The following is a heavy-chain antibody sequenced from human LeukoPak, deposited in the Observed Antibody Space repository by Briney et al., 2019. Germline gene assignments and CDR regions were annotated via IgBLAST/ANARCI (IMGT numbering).Heavy chain of an antibody. V-gene: IGHV7-4-1*02. CDR1: GYIFTSYV. D-gene: IGHD3-22*01. Sequence: ASVKVSCKASGYIFTSYVLHWVRQAPGQGLEWMGWINTNTGNPTYAQGSTGRFVFSLDTSVSTAYLQISSLKADDTVMYYCARGDYETHGYQTRWGQGTLVTVSS. CDR2: INTNTGNP. J-gene: IGHJ4*02. CDR3: ARGDYETHGYQTR.